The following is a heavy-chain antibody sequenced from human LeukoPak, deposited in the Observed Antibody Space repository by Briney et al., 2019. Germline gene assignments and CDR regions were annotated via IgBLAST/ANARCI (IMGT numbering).Heavy chain of an antibody. CDR2: IYYSGST. J-gene: IGHJ4*02. Sequence: SETLSLTCTVSGGSISSYYWSWIRQPPGKGLEWIGYIYYSGSTNYNPSLKSRVTISVDTSNNQFSLKLSSVTAADTAVYYCARHPTLLYSSGWYNIDYWGQGTLVTVSS. CDR3: ARHPTLLYSSGWYNIDY. D-gene: IGHD6-19*01. CDR1: GGSISSYY. V-gene: IGHV4-59*08.